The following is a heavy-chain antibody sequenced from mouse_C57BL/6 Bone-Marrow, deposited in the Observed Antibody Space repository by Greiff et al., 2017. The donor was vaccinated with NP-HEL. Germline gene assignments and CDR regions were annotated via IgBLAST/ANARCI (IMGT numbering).Heavy chain of an antibody. J-gene: IGHJ2*01. CDR3: ARWFSHYFDY. D-gene: IGHD2-2*01. CDR2: INPYNGGT. CDR1: GYTFTDYY. Sequence: VHVKQSGPVLVKPGASVKMSCKASGYTFTDYYMNWVKQSHGKSLEWIGVINPYNGGTSYNQKFKGKATLTVDKSSSTAYMELNSLTSEDSAVYYCARWFSHYFDYWGQGTTLTVSS. V-gene: IGHV1-19*01.